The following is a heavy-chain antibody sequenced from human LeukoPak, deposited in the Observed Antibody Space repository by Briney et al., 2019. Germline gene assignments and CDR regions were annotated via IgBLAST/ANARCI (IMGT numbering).Heavy chain of an antibody. CDR2: IYYSGST. CDR1: GGSISSSSYY. D-gene: IGHD3-10*01. CDR3: ARQVIYVGSDYYYGMDV. Sequence: SQTLSLTCTVSGGSISSSSYYWGWIRQPPGKGLEWIGSIYYSGSTYYNPSLKGRVTISVDTSKNQFSLKLSSVTAADTAVYYCARQVIYVGSDYYYGMDVWGQGTTVTVSS. J-gene: IGHJ6*02. V-gene: IGHV4-39*01.